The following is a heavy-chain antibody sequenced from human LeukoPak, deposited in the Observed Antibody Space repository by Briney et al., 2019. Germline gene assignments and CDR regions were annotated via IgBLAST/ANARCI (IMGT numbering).Heavy chain of an antibody. J-gene: IGHJ4*02. Sequence: GGSLRLSCAASGFTFSDYNMRWIRQAPGKGLEWVSSISRSGSTKYYADSVKGRFTISRDNSKNTLYLQMNSLRAEDTAVYYCAKGGFGDYDYWGQGTLVTVSS. V-gene: IGHV3-11*01. CDR2: ISRSGSTK. D-gene: IGHD2-15*01. CDR3: AKGGFGDYDY. CDR1: GFTFSDYN.